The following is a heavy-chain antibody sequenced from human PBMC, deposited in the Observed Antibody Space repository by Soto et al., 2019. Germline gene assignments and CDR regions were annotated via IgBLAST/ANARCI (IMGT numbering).Heavy chain of an antibody. J-gene: IGHJ6*02. Sequence: QVQLQESGPGLVKPSQTLSLTCTVSGGSISSGGYYWSWIRQHPGKGLEWIGYIYYSGSTYYNPSLKSRVTISVDTSKNQFSLKLSSVTAADTAVYYCASETGYSSRPRSEVPYYYYGMDVWGQGTTVTVSS. V-gene: IGHV4-31*03. CDR3: ASETGYSSRPRSEVPYYYYGMDV. CDR1: GGSISSGGYY. D-gene: IGHD6-13*01. CDR2: IYYSGST.